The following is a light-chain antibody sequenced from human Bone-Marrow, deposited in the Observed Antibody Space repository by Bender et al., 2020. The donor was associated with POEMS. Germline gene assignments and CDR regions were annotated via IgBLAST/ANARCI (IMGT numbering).Light chain of an antibody. CDR3: SSYAGSTNFYA. Sequence: QSALTQPPSASGSPGQSVTISCTGTSRDIGGYNYVSWYQQRPGKAPKLMIYEVSMRPSGVPDRFSGTKSGNTASLTVSGLQPEDEADYYCSSYAGSTNFYAFGPGTKVTVL. CDR2: EVS. V-gene: IGLV2-8*01. CDR1: SRDIGGYNY. J-gene: IGLJ1*01.